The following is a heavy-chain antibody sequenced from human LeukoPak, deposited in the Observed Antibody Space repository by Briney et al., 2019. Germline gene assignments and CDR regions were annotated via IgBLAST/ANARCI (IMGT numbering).Heavy chain of an antibody. Sequence: GGSLRLSCAASGFTFSSYAMHWVRQAPGKGLEWVAVISYDGSNKYYADSVKGRFTISRDNSKNTLSLQMNSLRAEDTAVYYCARDGPPLLVTYPNWYFDLWGRGTLVTVSS. CDR1: GFTFSSYA. CDR3: ARDGPPLLVTYPNWYFDL. J-gene: IGHJ2*01. CDR2: ISYDGSNK. V-gene: IGHV3-30-3*01. D-gene: IGHD3-9*01.